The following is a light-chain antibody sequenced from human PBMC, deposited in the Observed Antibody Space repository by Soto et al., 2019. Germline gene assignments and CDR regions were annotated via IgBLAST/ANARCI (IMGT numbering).Light chain of an antibody. V-gene: IGLV2-11*01. J-gene: IGLJ3*02. CDR1: SSDLGAYNS. CDR3: CSYAGSFTWV. Sequence: QSALTQPRSVSGSPGQSVTISCSGTSSDLGAYNSVSWYQHHPGRAPKLMIYDVTLRPSGVPYRFSGSKSGNTASLTISGLQAEDEADYYCCSYAGSFTWVFGGGTKVTVL. CDR2: DVT.